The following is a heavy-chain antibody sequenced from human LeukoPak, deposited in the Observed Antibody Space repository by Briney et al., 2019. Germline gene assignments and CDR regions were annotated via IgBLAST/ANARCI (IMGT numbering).Heavy chain of an antibody. V-gene: IGHV4-59*01. Sequence: SETLSLTCTVSGGSISTYYWSWIRQPPGKGLQWIGYIYYRGRTNYNPPLKSRVTISVDTSKNQFSLQLSSVTAADTAVYYCARGGYTTGGYWYLDPWGRGTLVTVS. D-gene: IGHD4-17*01. CDR3: ARGGYTTGGYWYLDP. J-gene: IGHJ2*01. CDR2: IYYRGRT. CDR1: GGSISTYY.